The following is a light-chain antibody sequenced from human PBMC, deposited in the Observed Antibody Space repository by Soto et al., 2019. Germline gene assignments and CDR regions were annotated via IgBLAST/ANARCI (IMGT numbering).Light chain of an antibody. J-gene: IGLJ2*01. CDR3: GADHGSGSNFDVV. Sequence: QLVLTQPPSASASLGASVTLTCTLSSGYSNYKVDWYQQRPGKGPRFVMRVGTGGIVGSKGDGIPDRFSVLGSGLNRYLTIKNSQEEDESDYHCGADHGSGSNFDVVFGGGTKLTVL. CDR1: SGYSNYK. V-gene: IGLV9-49*01. CDR2: VGTGGIVG.